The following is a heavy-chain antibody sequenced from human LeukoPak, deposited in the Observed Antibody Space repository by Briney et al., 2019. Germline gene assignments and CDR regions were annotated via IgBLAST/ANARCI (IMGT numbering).Heavy chain of an antibody. CDR2: INPNPGVT. CDR1: GYTFTGYY. J-gene: IGHJ5*02. Sequence: ASVKVSCKASGYTFTGYYMHWVRQAPGQGLEWMGWINPNPGVTNYAQEFQGRVTMTRDTSISTTYMELSRLRSDDTAVYYCARGSGIAARPCFDPWGQGTLVTVSS. V-gene: IGHV1-2*02. D-gene: IGHD6-6*01. CDR3: ARGSGIAARPCFDP.